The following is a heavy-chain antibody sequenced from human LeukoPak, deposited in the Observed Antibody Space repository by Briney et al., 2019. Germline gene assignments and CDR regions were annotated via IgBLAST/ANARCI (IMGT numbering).Heavy chain of an antibody. D-gene: IGHD1-26*01. J-gene: IGHJ2*01. CDR2: INSDGTST. V-gene: IGHV3-74*01. Sequence: GGSLRLSCAASGFTFSNYWMHCVRQAPGKGLVWVSRINSDGTSTNYADSVKGRFTISRDNAKNTLYLQTNSLRAEDTAVYYCARGIGSYPYWYFDLWGRGTLVTVSS. CDR3: ARGIGSYPYWYFDL. CDR1: GFTFSNYW.